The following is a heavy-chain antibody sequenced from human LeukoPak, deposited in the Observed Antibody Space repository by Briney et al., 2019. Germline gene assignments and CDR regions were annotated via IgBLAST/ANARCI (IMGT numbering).Heavy chain of an antibody. CDR2: IYYSGST. V-gene: IGHV4-39*01. CDR1: GGSISSRTYY. CDR3: ARHLEGTMFPGLEEKSNNWFDP. D-gene: IGHD3-10*02. Sequence: SETLSLTCSVSGGSISSRTYYWGWIRQAPGKGLEWIGSIYYSGSTYYNPSLKSRVTISVDTSKNQFSLKLSSVTAADTAVYYCARHLEGTMFPGLEEKSNNWFDPWGQGTLVTVSS. J-gene: IGHJ5*02.